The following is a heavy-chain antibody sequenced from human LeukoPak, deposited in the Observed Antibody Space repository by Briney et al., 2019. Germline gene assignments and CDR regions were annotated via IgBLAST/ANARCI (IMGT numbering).Heavy chain of an antibody. CDR1: GGSFSGYY. V-gene: IGHV4-34*01. Sequence: PSETLSLTCAVYGGSFSGYYWGWIRQPPGKGLEWIGSIYYSGNTYYNPSLKSRVTISVDTSKNQMSLKVTSVTAADTAVYYCARYHNGYDDYWGQGTLVTVSS. CDR2: IYYSGNT. D-gene: IGHD5-12*01. CDR3: ARYHNGYDDY. J-gene: IGHJ4*02.